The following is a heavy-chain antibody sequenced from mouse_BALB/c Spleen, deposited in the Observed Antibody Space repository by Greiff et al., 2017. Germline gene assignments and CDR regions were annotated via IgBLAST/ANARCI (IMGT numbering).Heavy chain of an antibody. CDR3: AGGGGLLPIDY. CDR1: GYSFTSYY. V-gene: IGHV1S135*01. J-gene: IGHJ2*01. Sequence: EVQLQQSGPELVKPGASVKISCKASGYSFTSYYMHWVKQSHGKSLEWIGYIDRFNGGTSYNQKFKGKATLTVDKSSSTTYMRLSSLTSEDSAVYYCAGGGGLLPIDYWGQGTTGTV. D-gene: IGHD2-3*01. CDR2: IDRFNGGT.